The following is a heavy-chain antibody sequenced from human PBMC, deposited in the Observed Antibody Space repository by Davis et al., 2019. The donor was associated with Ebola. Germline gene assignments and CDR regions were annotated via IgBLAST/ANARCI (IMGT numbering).Heavy chain of an antibody. CDR2: IIPLSGSA. J-gene: IGHJ6*02. Sequence: AASVKVSCKASGGTFSSYAISWVRQAPGLGLEWMGGIIPLSGSADYAQKFQDRVTITADGFTTTVHMELSSLGSEDTAVYYCARAGYCSGAGCSTLLDFQYGMDVWGQGTTVIVSS. CDR3: ARAGYCSGAGCSTLLDFQYGMDV. V-gene: IGHV1-69*13. D-gene: IGHD2-15*01. CDR1: GGTFSSYA.